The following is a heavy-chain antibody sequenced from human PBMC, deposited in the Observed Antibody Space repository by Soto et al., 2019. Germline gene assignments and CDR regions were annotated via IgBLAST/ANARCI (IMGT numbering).Heavy chain of an antibody. CDR3: ARGFSGGDADCFDP. Sequence: ASVKVSCKVSGYTLTELSMHWVRQAPGKGLEWMGGFDPEDGETIYAQKFQGRVTMTEDTSTDTAYMELSSLRSEDTAVYYCARGFSGGDADCFDPWGQGTLVTVSS. V-gene: IGHV1-24*01. D-gene: IGHD2-21*02. CDR1: GYTLTELS. CDR2: FDPEDGET. J-gene: IGHJ5*02.